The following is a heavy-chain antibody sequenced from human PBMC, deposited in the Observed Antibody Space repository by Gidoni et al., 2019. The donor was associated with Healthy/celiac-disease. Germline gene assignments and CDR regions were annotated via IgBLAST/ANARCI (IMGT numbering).Heavy chain of an antibody. D-gene: IGHD1-1*01. J-gene: IGHJ6*02. Sequence: QMQLVQSGPEVKKPGTSVKVSCKASGFTFTSSAVQWVRQARGQRLEWIGWIVVGSGNTNYAQKFQERVTITRDMSTSTAYMELSSLRSEDTAVYYCAADQGATTPYYYYGMDVWGQGTTVTVSS. V-gene: IGHV1-58*01. CDR3: AADQGATTPYYYYGMDV. CDR2: IVVGSGNT. CDR1: GFTFTSSA.